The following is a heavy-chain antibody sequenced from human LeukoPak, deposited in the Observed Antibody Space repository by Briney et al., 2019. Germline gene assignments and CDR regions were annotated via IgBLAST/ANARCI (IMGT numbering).Heavy chain of an antibody. D-gene: IGHD3-10*01. CDR3: ARDPSSGEDL. V-gene: IGHV4-59*01. Sequence: PSETLSLTCTVSGGSISTYFWSWIRQPPGKGLEWIGHIYFSGSTNYNPSLKSRVTISVDTSKNQFSLKLTSVTAADTAVYYCARDPSSGEDLWGRGTLVTVSS. J-gene: IGHJ2*01. CDR1: GGSISTYF. CDR2: IYFSGST.